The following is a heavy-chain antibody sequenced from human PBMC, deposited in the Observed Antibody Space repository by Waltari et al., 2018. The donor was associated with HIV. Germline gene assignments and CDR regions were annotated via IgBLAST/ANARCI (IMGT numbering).Heavy chain of an antibody. CDR3: TKGRRGALFGDE. Sequence: QVQLVQYGAEIKKPRASVRISCQAFGYSFIDFDINWVRRPPGRGLEWVGWMNPDNGDAGYGHKFKGRFSLTRDTSTDTAYMDVDNLKSEDTAIYYCTKGRRGALFGDEWGQGTLVTVSS. D-gene: IGHD3-3*01. CDR2: MNPDNGDA. V-gene: IGHV1-8*02. CDR1: GYSFIDFD. J-gene: IGHJ4*02.